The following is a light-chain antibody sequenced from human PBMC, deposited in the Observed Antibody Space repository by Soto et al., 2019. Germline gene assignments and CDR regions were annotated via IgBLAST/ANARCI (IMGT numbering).Light chain of an antibody. CDR3: QQYDSSPRT. CDR2: DTS. V-gene: IGKV3-20*01. Sequence: ENELKQAPATQCLSPGERATLSCRASQSVINYLAWYQQKPGQAPRLLIYDTSNRATGIPDRFSGSGSGTDFTLTICRLELEDFAVYWCQQYDSSPRTFGQGTKVDIK. J-gene: IGKJ1*01. CDR1: QSVINY.